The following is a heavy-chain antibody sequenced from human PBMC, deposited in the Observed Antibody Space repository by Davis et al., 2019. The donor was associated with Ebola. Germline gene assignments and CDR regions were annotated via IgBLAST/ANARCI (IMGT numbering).Heavy chain of an antibody. V-gene: IGHV4-34*01. CDR1: GGSFSGYY. D-gene: IGHD6-13*01. CDR3: ARGMVRQQLVRSDY. Sequence: PSETLSLTCAVYGGSFSGYYWSWIRQPPGKGLEWIGEINHSGSTNYNPSLKSRVTISVDTSKNQFSLKLSSVTAADTAVYYCARGMVRQQLVRSDYWGQGTLVTVSS. CDR2: INHSGST. J-gene: IGHJ4*02.